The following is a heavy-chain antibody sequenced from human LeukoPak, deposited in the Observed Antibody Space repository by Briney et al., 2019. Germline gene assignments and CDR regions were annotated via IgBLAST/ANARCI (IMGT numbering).Heavy chain of an antibody. J-gene: IGHJ6*03. CDR1: GFTFSSYE. V-gene: IGHV3-48*03. CDR2: ISSSGSTI. Sequence: GGSLRLSCAASGFTFSSYEMNWVRQAPGKGLEWVSYISSSGSTIYYADSVKGRFTISRDNAKNSLYLQMNSLRAEDTAVYYCAREFACGSGSPPHDYYYYMDVWGKGTTVTISS. D-gene: IGHD3-10*01. CDR3: AREFACGSGSPPHDYYYYMDV.